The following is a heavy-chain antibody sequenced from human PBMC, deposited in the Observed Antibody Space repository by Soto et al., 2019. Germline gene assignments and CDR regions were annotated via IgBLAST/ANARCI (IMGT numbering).Heavy chain of an antibody. CDR1: GFTFSSSA. J-gene: IGHJ4*02. D-gene: IGHD2-21*02. Sequence: EVQLLASGRGLVQPGGSLRLSCAASGFTFSSSAMSWVRQAPGKGLEWVSSISNSGGSTYYADSVKGRFTISRDNSKNTLYLQMNSLQAEDTAVYYCAKGCGGDCYSGVQYWGQGTLVTVSS. CDR2: ISNSGGST. CDR3: AKGCGGDCYSGVQY. V-gene: IGHV3-23*01.